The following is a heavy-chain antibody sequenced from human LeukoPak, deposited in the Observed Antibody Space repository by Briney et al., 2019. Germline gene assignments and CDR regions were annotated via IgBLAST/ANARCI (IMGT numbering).Heavy chain of an antibody. Sequence: SVKLSCKASGGTFSSYTISWVRQAPGQGLERMGRIIPILGIANYAQKFQGRVTITADKSTSTAYMELSSLRSEDTAVYYCAIEGGIAVAGRSYWGQGTLVTVSS. CDR3: AIEGGIAVAGRSY. D-gene: IGHD6-19*01. CDR1: GGTFSSYT. J-gene: IGHJ4*02. CDR2: IIPILGIA. V-gene: IGHV1-69*02.